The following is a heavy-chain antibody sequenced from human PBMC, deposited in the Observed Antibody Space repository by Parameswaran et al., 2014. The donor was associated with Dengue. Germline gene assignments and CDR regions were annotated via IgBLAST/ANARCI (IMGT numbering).Heavy chain of an antibody. Sequence: WIRQPPGKGLEWVSYISSSGSTIYYADSVKGRFTISRDNAKNSLYPQMNSLRAEDTAVYYCARMAVRFDPAPWGQGTLVTVSS. V-gene: IGHV3-11*01. D-gene: IGHD3-9*01. J-gene: IGHJ5*02. CDR2: ISSSGSTI. CDR3: ARMAVRFDPAP.